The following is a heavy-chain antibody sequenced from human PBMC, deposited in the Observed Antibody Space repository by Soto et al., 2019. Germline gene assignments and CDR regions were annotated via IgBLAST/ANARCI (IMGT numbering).Heavy chain of an antibody. Sequence: QVKLVQSGPEVKKPGASVKVSCEVSGYRFPSFGINWVRQAPGQGLEWVGWVNPDNHNTNYAQNLQHRVSLTTDTSTNTAFLELRDLTSDDTAVYYCARVRFGDAFDYRGQGTLFTVSS. V-gene: IGHV1-18*01. CDR2: VNPDNHNT. CDR1: GYRFPSFG. CDR3: ARVRFGDAFDY. J-gene: IGHJ4*02. D-gene: IGHD4-17*01.